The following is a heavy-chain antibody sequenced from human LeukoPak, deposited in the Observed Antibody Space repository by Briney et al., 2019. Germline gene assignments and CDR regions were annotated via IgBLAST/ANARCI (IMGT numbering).Heavy chain of an antibody. Sequence: GGSLRLSCAASGFTFSSYWMSWVRQAPGKGLEWVAHIKQDGSEKYYVDSVKGRFTISRDNAKNSLYLQMNSLRAEDTAVYYCARVAGPSYYYYYGMDVWGQGTTVTVSS. CDR3: ARVAGPSYYYYYGMDV. J-gene: IGHJ6*02. CDR2: IKQDGSEK. V-gene: IGHV3-7*01. CDR1: GFTFSSYW.